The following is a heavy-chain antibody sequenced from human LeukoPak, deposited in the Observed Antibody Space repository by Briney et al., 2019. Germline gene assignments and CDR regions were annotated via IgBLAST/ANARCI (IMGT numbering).Heavy chain of an antibody. D-gene: IGHD1-26*01. CDR1: GGTFSSYA. CDR3: ARVSYTGTYTYDY. CDR2: INPNSGGT. V-gene: IGHV1-2*02. Sequence: ASVKVSCKASGGTFSSYAINWVRQAPGLGLEWMGWINPNSGGTNYQGRVTMTRDTSISAAYMELSRLTFDDTAMYYCARVSYTGTYTYDYWGQGTLVTVSS. J-gene: IGHJ4*02.